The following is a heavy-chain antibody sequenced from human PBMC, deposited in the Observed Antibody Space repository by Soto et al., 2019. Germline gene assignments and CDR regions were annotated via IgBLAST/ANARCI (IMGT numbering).Heavy chain of an antibody. CDR1: GFTFSSYW. V-gene: IGHV3-7*01. Sequence: EVQLVESGGGLVQPGGSLRLSCAASGFTFSSYWMSWVRQAPGQGLEWVANIKQDGSEKYYVDSVRGRFTISRDNAHNSLYLQMYSLRAEDTAVYFCARATRQQWLVIDYWGQGTLVTVSS. CDR3: ARATRQQWLVIDY. CDR2: IKQDGSEK. D-gene: IGHD6-19*01. J-gene: IGHJ4*02.